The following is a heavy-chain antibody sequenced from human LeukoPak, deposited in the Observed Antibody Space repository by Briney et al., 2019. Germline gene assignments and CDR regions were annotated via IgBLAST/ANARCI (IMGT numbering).Heavy chain of an antibody. CDR2: ISAYNGNT. CDR1: GYTFTSYG. Sequence: ASVKVSCKASGYTFTSYGISWVRQAPGQGLEWMGWISAYNGNTNYAQKLQGRVTMTTDTSTSTPYMELRSLRSDDTAVYYCARLPYYYDSSGYYYSDYWGQRTLVTVSS. J-gene: IGHJ4*02. D-gene: IGHD3-22*01. CDR3: ARLPYYYDSSGYYYSDY. V-gene: IGHV1-18*01.